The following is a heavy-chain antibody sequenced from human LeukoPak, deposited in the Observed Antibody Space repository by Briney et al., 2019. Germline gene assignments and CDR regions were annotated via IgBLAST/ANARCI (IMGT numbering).Heavy chain of an antibody. D-gene: IGHD3-10*01. CDR3: AKYRGFGDSYDS. Sequence: GGSLRLSCAASGFPFIRNDMSWVRQAPGKGLGWVSGTSGSGDRTYYTDSVKGRFTISTDTSKNTLYLEMNILRVEDAAVYYCAKYRGFGDSYDSWGQGTLVTVSS. J-gene: IGHJ4*02. V-gene: IGHV3-23*01. CDR2: TSGSGDRT. CDR1: GFPFIRND.